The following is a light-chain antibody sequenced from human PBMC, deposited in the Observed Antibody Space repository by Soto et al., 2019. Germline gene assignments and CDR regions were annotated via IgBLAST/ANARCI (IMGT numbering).Light chain of an antibody. V-gene: IGLV4-69*01. CDR3: QTWGTGIHWV. CDR2: LNSDGSH. J-gene: IGLJ3*02. Sequence: QPVLTQSPSASASLGASVKLTCTLSSGHSSYAIAWHQQQPEKGPRYLMKLNSDGSHSKGDGIPDRFSGSSSGAGRYLTISSLQSEDEADYYCQTWGTGIHWVFGGGTKLTVL. CDR1: SGHSSYA.